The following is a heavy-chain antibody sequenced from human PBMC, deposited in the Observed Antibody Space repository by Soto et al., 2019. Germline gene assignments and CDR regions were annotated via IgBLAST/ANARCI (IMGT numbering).Heavy chain of an antibody. CDR3: ARGGSDYEGSGYYQGHV. V-gene: IGHV1-69*12. D-gene: IGHD3-22*01. J-gene: IGHJ6*02. CDR2: IVPIFGA. Sequence: QVQLVQSGAEVKKPGSSVKVSCKSSGGTFSNYGFSWVRXXPXXXXXXXGVIVPIFGAEHPQKFQGRVTITADESTNTVFMELRGLRSEDTAVYXCARGGSDYEGSGYYQGHVWGQGTTVTVSS. CDR1: GGTFSNYG.